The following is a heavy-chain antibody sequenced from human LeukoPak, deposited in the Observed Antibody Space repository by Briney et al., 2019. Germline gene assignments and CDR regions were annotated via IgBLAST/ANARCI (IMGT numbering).Heavy chain of an antibody. CDR1: GFSFHDYA. J-gene: IGHJ5*01. D-gene: IGHD3-9*01. Sequence: GGSLTLSCAASGFSFHDYAMHWVRQVPGKGLEWVSGISWNRGSIGYADSVKGRFTISRDNAKNSLYLQMNSLRAEDTAFYYCAKNFDTLTGYYNPFDSWGQGTLVTVSS. CDR2: ISWNRGSI. CDR3: AKNFDTLTGYYNPFDS. V-gene: IGHV3-9*01.